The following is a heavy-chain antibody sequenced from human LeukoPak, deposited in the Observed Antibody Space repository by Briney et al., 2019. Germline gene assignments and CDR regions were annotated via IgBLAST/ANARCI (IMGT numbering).Heavy chain of an antibody. CDR2: INPHSGNT. V-gene: IGHV1-18*01. CDR3: ARADIAAAGNWFDP. D-gene: IGHD6-13*01. J-gene: IGHJ5*02. CDR1: GYTFNIFA. Sequence: ASVKVSCKTSGYTFNIFAITWVRQAPGQGREWMGWINPHSGNTNSAQKVKGRVTLTTDTSTRTAYMELRSLRSDDTAVYYCARADIAAAGNWFDPWGQGTLVTVSS.